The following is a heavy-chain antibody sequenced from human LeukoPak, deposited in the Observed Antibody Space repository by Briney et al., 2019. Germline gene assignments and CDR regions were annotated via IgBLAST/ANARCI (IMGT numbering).Heavy chain of an antibody. J-gene: IGHJ4*02. CDR2: IYYSGST. V-gene: IGHV4-30-4*01. CDR1: GGSISSGDYY. Sequence: MSSETLSLTCTVSGGSISSGDYYWSWIRQPPGKGLEWIGYIYYSGSTYYNPSLKSRVTISVDTSKNQFSLKLSSVTAADTAVYYCARGRPPSRGANFDYWGQGNLVTVSS. CDR3: ARGRPPSRGANFDY.